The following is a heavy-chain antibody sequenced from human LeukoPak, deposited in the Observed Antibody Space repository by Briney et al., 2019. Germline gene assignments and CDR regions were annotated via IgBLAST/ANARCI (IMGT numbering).Heavy chain of an antibody. CDR1: GFIFTKYD. D-gene: IGHD4-17*01. J-gene: IGHJ4*02. CDR3: ARENLEYGDYAIDY. Sequence: HPGGSLRLSCAASGFIFTKYDMHWVRHVTGRGLEWVSGIDRDGVTYYSDSVKGRFTMSRENGENSVYLQLNSLRAGDTAVYFCARENLEYGDYAIDYWSQGILVTVSS. V-gene: IGHV3-13*01. CDR2: IDRDGVT.